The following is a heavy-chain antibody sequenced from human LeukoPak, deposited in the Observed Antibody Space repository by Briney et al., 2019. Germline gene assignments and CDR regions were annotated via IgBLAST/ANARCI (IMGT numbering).Heavy chain of an antibody. J-gene: IGHJ5*02. V-gene: IGHV3-23*05. CDR1: GFSFSTFA. Sequence: GSLRLSCVASGFSFSTFAMTGVRQAPGRGLEWVSGMIGRGTTYYTDSVKGRFTLSRDSTKATVYLQMDNLRAEDTAIYYCAKDLHYDDGRWEFDTWGQGTLVIVSS. CDR3: AKDLHYDDGRWEFDT. D-gene: IGHD4-17*01. CDR2: MIGRGTT.